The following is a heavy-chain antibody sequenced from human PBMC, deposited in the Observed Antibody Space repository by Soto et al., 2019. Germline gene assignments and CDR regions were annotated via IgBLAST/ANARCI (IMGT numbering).Heavy chain of an antibody. CDR3: ARDRGYSYGVDY. V-gene: IGHV4-59*01. D-gene: IGHD5-18*01. Sequence: WETLSLTCTVSGGSISLCYGFWTRQPPGKGLEWIGYIYYSGSTNYNPSLKSRVTISVDTSKNHFSLKLSSVTAADTAVYYCARDRGYSYGVDYWGQGTLVTVSS. CDR1: GGSISLCY. CDR2: IYYSGST. J-gene: IGHJ4*02.